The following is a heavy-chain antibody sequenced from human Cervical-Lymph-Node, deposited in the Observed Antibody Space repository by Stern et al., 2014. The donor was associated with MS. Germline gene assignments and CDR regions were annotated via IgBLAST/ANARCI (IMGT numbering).Heavy chain of an antibody. CDR2: INTNTGNP. CDR1: GYTFTTYG. CDR3: ARCAPMVTTDFDY. V-gene: IGHV7-4-1*02. Sequence: VQLVESGSELKKPGASVKVSCKASGYTFTTYGMNWVRQAPGQGLEWLGWINTNTGNPTYAQDFTGRIVFSLDTSVTTAYLQIRSLKAEDTAVYYCARCAPMVTTDFDYWGQGTLVTVSS. J-gene: IGHJ4*02. D-gene: IGHD4-17*01.